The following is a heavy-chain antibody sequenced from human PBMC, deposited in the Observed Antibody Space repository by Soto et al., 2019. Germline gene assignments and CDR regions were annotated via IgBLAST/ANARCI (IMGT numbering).Heavy chain of an antibody. CDR3: AKDRFPTYYYDSSGYSFDY. CDR1: GFTFSSYA. V-gene: IGHV3-23*01. Sequence: PGGSLRLSCAASGFTFSSYAMSWVRQAPGKGLEWVSAISGSGGSTYYADSVKGRFTISRDNSKNTLYLQMNSLRAEDTAVYYCAKDRFPTYYYDSSGYSFDYWGQGTLVTVSS. CDR2: ISGSGGST. J-gene: IGHJ4*02. D-gene: IGHD3-22*01.